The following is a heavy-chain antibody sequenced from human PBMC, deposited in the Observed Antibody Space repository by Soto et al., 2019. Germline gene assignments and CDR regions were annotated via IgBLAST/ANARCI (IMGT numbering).Heavy chain of an antibody. CDR2: ISYSGDT. D-gene: IGHD5-12*01. J-gene: IGHJ4*02. CDR1: GGSISSGDHY. Sequence: QVQLQESGPGLVKPSQTLSLTCTVSGGSISSGDHYWSWIRQPPGKGLVWIGYISYSGDTFYNPSLKSRVTISVDASKNQFSLKLSSVTAADTAVYYCASRVVATISYFDYWGQGTLVTVSS. V-gene: IGHV4-30-4*01. CDR3: ASRVVATISYFDY.